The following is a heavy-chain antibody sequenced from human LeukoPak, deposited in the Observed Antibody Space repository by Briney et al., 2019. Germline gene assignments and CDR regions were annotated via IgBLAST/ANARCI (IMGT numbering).Heavy chain of an antibody. V-gene: IGHV4-39*01. D-gene: IGHD5-24*01. CDR3: ARQDHGDHGRPNWFDP. CDR1: GGSISNNSYY. CDR2: IYYTGST. Sequence: SETLSLTCTVSGGSISNNSYYWGWVRQPPGKDLEWIGSIYYTGSTYYNPSLKSQVTVSVDTSKNQFSLELSSVTAADTAKYYCARQDHGDHGRPNWFDPWGQGTLVTVSS. J-gene: IGHJ5*02.